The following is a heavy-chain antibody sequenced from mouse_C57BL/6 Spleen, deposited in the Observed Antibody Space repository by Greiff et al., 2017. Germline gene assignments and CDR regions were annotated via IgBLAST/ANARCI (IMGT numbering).Heavy chain of an antibody. J-gene: IGHJ4*01. D-gene: IGHD3-2*02. V-gene: IGHV1-80*01. CDR2: IYPDDGDT. CDR3: AKSGTAQDCYAMDY. CDR1: GYAFSSYW. Sequence: VQLQQSGAELVKPGASVKLSCTASGYAFSSYWMNWVKQRPGTGLEWIGRIYPDDGDTKYTAKFKGKATLTADKSSSTAYLQLSSLTSEDSAVYFWAKSGTAQDCYAMDYWGQGTSVTVSS.